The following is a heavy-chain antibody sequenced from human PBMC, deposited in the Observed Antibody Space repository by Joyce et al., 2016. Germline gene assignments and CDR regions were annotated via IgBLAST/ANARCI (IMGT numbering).Heavy chain of an antibody. J-gene: IGHJ6*02. V-gene: IGHV1-18*04. CDR3: ARDLYSLAGTEGDYYYGMDV. Sequence: QVQLMQSGPEVKKPGASVKVSCKASGYSFTTYGLKWVRQAPGQGLEWMGWISVYNGYTNYAQKFQGRVTMTTDTSTTTAYMEVTSLTTDDTAVYYCARDLYSLAGTEGDYYYGMDVWGQGTTVIVSS. D-gene: IGHD3-3*02. CDR2: ISVYNGYT. CDR1: GYSFTTYG.